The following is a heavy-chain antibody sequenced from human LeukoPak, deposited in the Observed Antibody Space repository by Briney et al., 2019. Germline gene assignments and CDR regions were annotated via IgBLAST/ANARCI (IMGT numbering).Heavy chain of an antibody. J-gene: IGHJ4*02. CDR1: GGSISSSSYY. CDR3: ARRISAAIGYCTNGVCYVWDY. Sequence: PSETLSLTCTVSGGSISSSSYYWGWIRQPPGKGLEWIGSIYYSGSTYYNPSLESRVTISVDTSKNQFSLKLSSVTAADTAVYYCARRISAAIGYCTNGVCYVWDYWGQGTLVTVSS. V-gene: IGHV4-39*01. D-gene: IGHD2-8*01. CDR2: IYYSGST.